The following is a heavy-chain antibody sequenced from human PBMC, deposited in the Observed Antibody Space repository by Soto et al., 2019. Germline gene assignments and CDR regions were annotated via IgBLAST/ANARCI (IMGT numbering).Heavy chain of an antibody. CDR1: GGTFSSYA. V-gene: IGHV1-69*06. J-gene: IGHJ4*02. Sequence: QVQLVQSGAGVQRPGSSVKVSCKAPGGTFSSYAITWVRQAPGQGLEWMGGINPIFVTPHYAQEYQARVTITAETFPSRAYIELTRETSDDTVVYICAREGHPFDYWGQRTLVTDSS. CDR2: INPIFVTP. CDR3: AREGHPFDY.